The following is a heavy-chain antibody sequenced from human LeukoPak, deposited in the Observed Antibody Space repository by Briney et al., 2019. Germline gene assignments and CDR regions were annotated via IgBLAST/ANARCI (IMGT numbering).Heavy chain of an antibody. D-gene: IGHD2-21*02. J-gene: IGHJ4*02. Sequence: GALRLSCAASGFTFSSYGMHWVRQAPGKGLEWVAVISYDGSNKYYADSVKGRFTISRDNSKNTLYLQMNSLRAEDTAVYYCAKDGPLYCGGDCYSTGDYWGQGILVTVSS. CDR3: AKDGPLYCGGDCYSTGDY. CDR2: ISYDGSNK. CDR1: GFTFSSYG. V-gene: IGHV3-30*18.